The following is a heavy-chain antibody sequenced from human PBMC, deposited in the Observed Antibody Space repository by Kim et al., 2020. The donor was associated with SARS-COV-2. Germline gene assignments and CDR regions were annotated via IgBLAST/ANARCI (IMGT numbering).Heavy chain of an antibody. V-gene: IGHV4-59*01. Sequence: PSLKSRVTISVDTSKNQFSLKLSSVTAADTAVYYCARDPLPYYYDSSGPYWGQGTLVTVSS. CDR3: ARDPLPYYYDSSGPY. D-gene: IGHD3-22*01. J-gene: IGHJ4*02.